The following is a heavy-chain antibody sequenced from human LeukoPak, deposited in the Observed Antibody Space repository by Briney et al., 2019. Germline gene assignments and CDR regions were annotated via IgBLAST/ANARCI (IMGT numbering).Heavy chain of an antibody. Sequence: ASVTVSSTCSVYTLTTYGIRWVRQAPGQGLEWMGWISAYSGNSHYAYKLQGRVTMTTHTSTSTAYMELRSLRDDDAAVYECARGPLLGSFDYWGQGTLVTVSA. D-gene: IGHD7-27*01. J-gene: IGHJ4*02. CDR2: ISAYSGNS. CDR3: ARGPLLGSFDY. CDR1: VYTLTTYG. V-gene: IGHV1-18*01.